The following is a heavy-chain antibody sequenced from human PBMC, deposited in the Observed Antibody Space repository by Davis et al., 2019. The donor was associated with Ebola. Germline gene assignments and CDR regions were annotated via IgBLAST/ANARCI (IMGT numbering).Heavy chain of an antibody. CDR1: GGTFSSYA. V-gene: IGHV1-69*04. CDR2: IIPILGIA. J-gene: IGHJ1*01. Sequence: AASVKVSCKASGGTFSSYAISWVRQAPGQGLEWMGRIIPILGIANYAQKLQGRVTMTTDTSTSTAYMELRSLRSDDTAVYYCARDCSGGSCYLHFQHWGQGTLVTVSS. CDR3: ARDCSGGSCYLHFQH. D-gene: IGHD2-15*01.